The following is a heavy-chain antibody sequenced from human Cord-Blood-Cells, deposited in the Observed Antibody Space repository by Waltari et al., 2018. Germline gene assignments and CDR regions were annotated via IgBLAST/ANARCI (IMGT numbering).Heavy chain of an antibody. CDR2: IYYSGST. CDR3: ARYSSSWYWFDP. CDR1: GGSISSSIYY. J-gene: IGHJ5*02. D-gene: IGHD6-13*01. Sequence: QLQLQESGPGLVKPSETLSLTCTVSGGSISSSIYYWGWIRQPPGKGLEWIGSIYYSGSTYYNPSLKSRVTISVDTSKNQFSLKLSSVTAADTAVYYCARYSSSWYWFDPWGQGTLVTVSS. V-gene: IGHV4-39*01.